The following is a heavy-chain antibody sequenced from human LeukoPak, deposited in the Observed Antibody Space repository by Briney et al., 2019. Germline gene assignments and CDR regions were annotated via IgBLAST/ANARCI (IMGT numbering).Heavy chain of an antibody. CDR1: GYSFTSYY. CDR3: ARVTRVNYYGLGSYNF. CDR2: INPNSGAT. Sequence: PGESLKISCKGSGYSFTSYYMHWVRQAPGQGLEWMGWINPNSGATKYAQKFQGRVTMTRDTSISTAYMELIRLRSDDTAVYYCARVTRVNYYGLGSYNFWGQGTLVTVSS. D-gene: IGHD3-10*01. J-gene: IGHJ4*02. V-gene: IGHV1-2*02.